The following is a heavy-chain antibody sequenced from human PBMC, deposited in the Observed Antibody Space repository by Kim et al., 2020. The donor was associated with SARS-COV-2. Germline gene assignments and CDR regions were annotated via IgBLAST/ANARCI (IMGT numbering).Heavy chain of an antibody. J-gene: IGHJ1*01. D-gene: IGHD3-22*01. V-gene: IGHV3-23*01. Sequence: GGSLRLSCAASGFTFSSYAMSWVRQAPGKGLEWVSAISGSGGSTYYADSVKGRFTISRDNSKNTLYLQMNSLRAEDTAVYYCAKINYDSSGYYYVYFQHWGQGTLVTVSS. CDR2: ISGSGGST. CDR3: AKINYDSSGYYYVYFQH. CDR1: GFTFSSYA.